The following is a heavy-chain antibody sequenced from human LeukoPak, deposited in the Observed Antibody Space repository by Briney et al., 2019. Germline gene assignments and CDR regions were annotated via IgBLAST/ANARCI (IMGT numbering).Heavy chain of an antibody. D-gene: IGHD6-13*01. CDR1: GFTVSSNY. V-gene: IGHV3-66*01. CDR3: EGLIGLAAAGVDFDY. CDR2: IYSGGST. Sequence: GGSLRLSCAASGFTVSSNYMSWVRQAPGKGLEWVSVIYSGGSTYYADSVKGRFTISRDDSKNTLYLHMSSLRAEDTAVYYCEGLIGLAAAGVDFDYWGQGTLVTVSS. J-gene: IGHJ4*02.